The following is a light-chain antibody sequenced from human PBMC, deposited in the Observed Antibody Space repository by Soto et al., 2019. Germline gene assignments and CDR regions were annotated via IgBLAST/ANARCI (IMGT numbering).Light chain of an antibody. Sequence: DIQMTQSPSTLSASVGDRVTITCRASQSINDWLVWYQQKPGKAPNLLIYKASSLQSGVPSRFSGSGSGTEFTLTISSLQPDDFATFYCQQYFSYPWTFGQGTKVEIK. CDR3: QQYFSYPWT. V-gene: IGKV1-5*03. CDR2: KAS. CDR1: QSINDW. J-gene: IGKJ1*01.